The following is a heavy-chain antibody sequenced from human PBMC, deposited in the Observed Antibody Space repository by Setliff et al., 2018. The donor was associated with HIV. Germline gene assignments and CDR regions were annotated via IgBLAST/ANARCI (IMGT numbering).Heavy chain of an antibody. CDR2: INAAISHT. J-gene: IGHJ3*02. D-gene: IGHD3-16*01. CDR3: VGGRGGFFDEPFDM. V-gene: IGHV1-3*01. Sequence: ASVKVSCKASGYSFSSYAIHWVRQAAGQSPEWLGWINAAISHTRYSPKFQDRITLTTDTSAGTIHMEMRSLRSEDTAVYYCVGGRGGFFDEPFDMWGPGTRVTVSS. CDR1: GYSFSSYA.